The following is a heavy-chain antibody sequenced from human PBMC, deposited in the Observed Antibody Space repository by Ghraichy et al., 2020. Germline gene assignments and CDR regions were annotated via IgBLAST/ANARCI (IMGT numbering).Heavy chain of an antibody. CDR1: GFTFSSYG. CDR2: IWYDGSNK. J-gene: IGHJ6*03. Sequence: GGSLRLSCAASGFTFSSYGMHWVRQAPGKGLEWVAVIWYDGSNKYYADSVKGRFTISRDNSKNTLYLQMNSLRAEDTAVYYCARGRPSYCSSTSCYSSSYPYYMDVWGKGTTVTVSS. V-gene: IGHV3-33*01. CDR3: ARGRPSYCSSTSCYSSSYPYYMDV. D-gene: IGHD2-2*01.